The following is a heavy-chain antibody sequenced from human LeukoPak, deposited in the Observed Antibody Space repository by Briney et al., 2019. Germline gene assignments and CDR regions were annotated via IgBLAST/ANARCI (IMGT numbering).Heavy chain of an antibody. V-gene: IGHV4-61*02. CDR3: ARGYQLLRGGNWFDP. CDR1: GGSISSGSYY. J-gene: IGHJ5*02. CDR2: IYTSGST. Sequence: SQTLSLTCTVSGGSISSGSYYWSWIRQPAGKGLEWIGRIYTSGSTNYNPSPKSRVTISVDTSKNQFSLKLSSVTAADTAVYYCARGYQLLRGGNWFDPWGQGTLVTVSS. D-gene: IGHD2-2*01.